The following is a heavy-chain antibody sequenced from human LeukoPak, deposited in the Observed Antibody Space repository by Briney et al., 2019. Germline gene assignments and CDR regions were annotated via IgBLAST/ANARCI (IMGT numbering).Heavy chain of an antibody. CDR1: GFTFNNYV. V-gene: IGHV3-30*04. J-gene: IGHJ4*02. Sequence: GGSLRLSCAASGFTFNNYVFHWVRQAPGKGLEWVAMISNDGRTEYYADSVKGRFTISRENSKNTLYLQMNSLRAEDTAVYYCAREDDFINWGQGTLVTVSS. CDR2: ISNDGRTE. CDR3: AREDDFIN. D-gene: IGHD3-3*01.